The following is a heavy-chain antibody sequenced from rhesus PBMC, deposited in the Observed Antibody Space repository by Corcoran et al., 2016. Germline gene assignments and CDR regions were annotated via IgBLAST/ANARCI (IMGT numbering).Heavy chain of an antibody. CDR1: GGSISSSY. V-gene: IGHV4-169*02. J-gene: IGHJ4*01. D-gene: IGHD6-25*01. CDR3: ASGGGSWNFWSLY. Sequence: QLQLQESGPGLVKPSETLSVTCAVSGGSISSSYWSWIRQAPGKGLEWIGYIYGSGSSTNYNPSLKRRVTLSVDTSKNQLSLKLSSVTAADTAVYYCASGGGSWNFWSLYWGQGVLVTVSS. CDR2: IYGSGSST.